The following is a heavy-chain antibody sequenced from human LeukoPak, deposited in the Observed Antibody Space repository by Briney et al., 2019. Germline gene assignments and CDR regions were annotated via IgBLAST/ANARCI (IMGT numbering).Heavy chain of an antibody. CDR1: GDTFTTYV. V-gene: IGHV1-69*05. CDR3: ARDAGLYLDY. J-gene: IGHJ4*02. CDR2: IIHISGSP. Sequence: SVKVSCKASGDTFTTYVISWVRQAPGQGLEWMGGIIHISGSPDYAQKFQGRVTVTTDESTSTAYMELSSLKSEDTAVYYCARDAGLYLDYWGQGTLVTVSS.